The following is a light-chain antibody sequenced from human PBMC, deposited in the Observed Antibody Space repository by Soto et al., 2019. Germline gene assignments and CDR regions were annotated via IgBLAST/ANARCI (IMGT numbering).Light chain of an antibody. Sequence: DIVMTQSTDSRAVSLVESATINFKSIQSVLDSSNNKNCLAFYQQKPGQPPKLLIYWASTRESGVPDRFSGSGSGTDFTLTISSLQAEDVAVYYCQQYYSTPLTFGGGTKVDIK. CDR2: WAS. CDR1: QSVLDSSNNKNC. V-gene: IGKV4-1*01. CDR3: QQYYSTPLT. J-gene: IGKJ4*01.